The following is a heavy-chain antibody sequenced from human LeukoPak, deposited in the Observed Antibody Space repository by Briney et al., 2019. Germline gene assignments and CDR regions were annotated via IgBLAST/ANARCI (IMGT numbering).Heavy chain of an antibody. D-gene: IGHD2-2*01. CDR2: ISGSGGST. CDR1: GFTFSSYA. J-gene: IGHJ1*01. CDR3: AKGAGIVVVPAAHPEYFQH. V-gene: IGHV3-23*01. Sequence: GGSLRLSCAASGFTFSSYAMSWVRQAPGKGLEWVSAISGSGGSTYYADSVKGRFTISRDNSKNTLYLQMNSLRAEDTAVYYCAKGAGIVVVPAAHPEYFQHWGQGTLVTVSS.